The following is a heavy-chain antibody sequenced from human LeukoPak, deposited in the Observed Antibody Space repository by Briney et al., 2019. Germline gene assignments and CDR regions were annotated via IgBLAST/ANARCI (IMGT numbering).Heavy chain of an antibody. V-gene: IGHV3-7*01. CDR3: ASAGTSYGDQFFDY. D-gene: IGHD4-17*01. J-gene: IGHJ4*02. Sequence: PGGSLRLSCAASGFTMSTYWMSWVRQAPGKGLGWVASIKQGGSEQHYVESVKGRFTISRDNVKNSLYLQMNSLRAEDTAVYYCASAGTSYGDQFFDYWGQGTLVTVSS. CDR1: GFTMSTYW. CDR2: IKQGGSEQ.